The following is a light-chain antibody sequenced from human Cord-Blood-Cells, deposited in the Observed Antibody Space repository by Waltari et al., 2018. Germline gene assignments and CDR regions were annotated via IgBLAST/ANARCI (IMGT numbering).Light chain of an antibody. CDR3: SSYTSSSVV. J-gene: IGLJ2*01. Sequence: QSALTQPASVSGSPGQPITISSTGTSSDVGGYNYVSWYQQHPGKAPKLMIYEVSKRPSGVSIRFSGSKSGNTASLTISGLQAEDEADYYCSSYTSSSVVFGGGTKLTVL. CDR1: SSDVGGYNY. V-gene: IGLV2-14*01. CDR2: EVS.